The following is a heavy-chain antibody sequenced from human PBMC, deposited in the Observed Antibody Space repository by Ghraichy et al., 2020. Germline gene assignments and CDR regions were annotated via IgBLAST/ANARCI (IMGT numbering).Heavy chain of an antibody. CDR2: INQDGSEK. Sequence: GGSLRLSCAASGFTFSSYWMSWVRQAPGKGLEWVANINQDGSEKYYVDSVKGRFTISRDNAKNSVYLQMNSLRAEDTAVYYCARVRDCSGGSCYPYWGQGTLVTVSP. J-gene: IGHJ4*02. D-gene: IGHD2-15*01. CDR1: GFTFSSYW. V-gene: IGHV3-7*01. CDR3: ARVRDCSGGSCYPY.